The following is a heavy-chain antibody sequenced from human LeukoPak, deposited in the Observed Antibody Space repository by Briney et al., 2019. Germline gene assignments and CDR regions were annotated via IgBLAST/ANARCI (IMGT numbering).Heavy chain of an antibody. CDR3: ARGESGRYYGSGSLNAFDI. Sequence: GASVKVSCKASGGTFISYAISWVRQAPGQGLEWMGGIIPIFGTANYAQKFQGRVTITADESTSTAYMELSSLRSEDTAVYYCARGESGRYYGSGSLNAFDIWGQGTMVTVSS. V-gene: IGHV1-69*13. J-gene: IGHJ3*02. CDR1: GGTFISYA. D-gene: IGHD3-10*01. CDR2: IIPIFGTA.